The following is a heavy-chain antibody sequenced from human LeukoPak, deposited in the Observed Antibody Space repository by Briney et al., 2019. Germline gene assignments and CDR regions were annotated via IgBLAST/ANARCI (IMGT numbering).Heavy chain of an antibody. CDR2: IYHSGST. CDR3: ARPKAMIVVSAFDI. Sequence: RPSETLSLTCAVSGHSISSGYYWGWIRQPPGKGLEWIGSIYHSGSTYYNPSLKSRVTISVDTSKNQFSLKLSSVTAADTAVYYCARPKAMIVVSAFDIWGQGTMVTVSS. V-gene: IGHV4-38-2*01. D-gene: IGHD3-22*01. CDR1: GHSISSGYY. J-gene: IGHJ3*02.